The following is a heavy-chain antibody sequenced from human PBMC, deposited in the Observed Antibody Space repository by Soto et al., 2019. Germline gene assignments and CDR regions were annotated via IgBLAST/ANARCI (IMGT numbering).Heavy chain of an antibody. D-gene: IGHD3-9*01. CDR1: GFTFSIYW. CDR3: ASVLRYFVWLSFDF. Sequence: GCCLRLSCAASGFTFSIYWVGGVCQATGKGLEGVANRKQDGSEKYYVDSVKGRFTISRDNAKNSLYLQMYRLRAEDTAVYYCASVLRYFVWLSFDFLGQGTLVTVSS. V-gene: IGHV3-7*01. J-gene: IGHJ4*02. CDR2: RKQDGSEK.